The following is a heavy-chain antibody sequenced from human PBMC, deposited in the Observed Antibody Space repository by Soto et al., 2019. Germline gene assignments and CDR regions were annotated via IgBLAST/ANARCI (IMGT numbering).Heavy chain of an antibody. CDR2: ISAYNGNT. D-gene: IGHD2-15*01. CDR3: ARVRGSGGSSATRPFDT. J-gene: IGHJ5*02. Sequence: XAVKRACKASGYPLTSYGIGWVRRAPGQGLEWMGWISAYNGNTNYAQKLQGRVTMTTDTSTSTAYMELRSLRSDDTAVYYCARVRGSGGSSATRPFDTWGQGTLVTVSS. CDR1: GYPLTSYG. V-gene: IGHV1-18*04.